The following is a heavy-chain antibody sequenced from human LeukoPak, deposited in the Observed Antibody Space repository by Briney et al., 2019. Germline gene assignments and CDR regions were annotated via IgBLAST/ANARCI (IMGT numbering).Heavy chain of an antibody. V-gene: IGHV1-69*04. CDR2: IIPIFGIA. D-gene: IGHD6-19*01. CDR3: ARIAVAGTGYSDY. Sequence: ASVKVSCKASGGTFSSYAISWVRQAPGQGLEWMGRIIPIFGIANYAQKFQGRVTITADKSTSTAYMELSSLRSEDTAVYYCARIAVAGTGYSDYWGQGTLVTVSS. J-gene: IGHJ4*02. CDR1: GGTFSSYA.